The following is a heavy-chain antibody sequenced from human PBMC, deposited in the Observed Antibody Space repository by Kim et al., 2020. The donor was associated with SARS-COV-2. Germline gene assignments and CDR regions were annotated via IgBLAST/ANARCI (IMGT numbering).Heavy chain of an antibody. CDR2: IQSGGRT. D-gene: IGHD4-17*01. J-gene: IGHJ5*02. Sequence: GGSLRLSCVGSGFDVSNKYISWVRQAPGKGLEWVSVIQSGGRTFYSESVKDRFIISRDNSRNTVYLQMNSVRVEDTAVYHCARDPGYGDPPLVPWGQGTL. CDR3: ARDPGYGDPPLVP. V-gene: IGHV3-66*01. CDR1: GFDVSNKY.